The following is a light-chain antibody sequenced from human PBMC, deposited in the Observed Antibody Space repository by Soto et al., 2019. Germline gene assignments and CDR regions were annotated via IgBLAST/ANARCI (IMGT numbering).Light chain of an antibody. Sequence: AIQMTQSPSSLSASVGDRVSITCRASQAIRDDLGWYQKKPGKAPKLLIFDASRLERGVPSRFSGSGSGTDFTLTISSLQPEDFATYYCLQYHSSWTFGQGTKVE. J-gene: IGKJ1*01. CDR2: DAS. V-gene: IGKV1-6*01. CDR1: QAIRDD. CDR3: LQYHSSWT.